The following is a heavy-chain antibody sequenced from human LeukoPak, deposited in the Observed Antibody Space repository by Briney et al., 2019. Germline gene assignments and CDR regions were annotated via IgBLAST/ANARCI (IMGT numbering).Heavy chain of an antibody. V-gene: IGHV5-51*01. CDR3: ARHGPSGSYSAGVVH. CDR1: GYDFPSYW. Sequence: GESLQISCQGSGYDFPSYWIGWVRPMPGKGLEWMGIIYPDDSDTRYSPSFQGQVTISADKSINTAYLQWSSLKASDTAMYYCARHGPSGSYSAGVVHWGQGTLVTVSS. J-gene: IGHJ4*02. CDR2: IYPDDSDT. D-gene: IGHD1-26*01.